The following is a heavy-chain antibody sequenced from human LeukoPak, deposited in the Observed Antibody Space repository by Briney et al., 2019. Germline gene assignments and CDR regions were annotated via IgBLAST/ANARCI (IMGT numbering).Heavy chain of an antibody. D-gene: IGHD6-6*01. V-gene: IGHV4-59*01. CDR3: ARGYSSSSYYFDH. Sequence: SETLSLTCTVAGDSISSYYWSWIRQPPGKEPEWIGYIYYSGSTSYNPSLKSRVTMSVDTSKNQFSLKLTSVTAADTALYYCARGYSSSSYYFDHWGPGILGTVSS. CDR2: IYYSGST. CDR1: GDSISSYY. J-gene: IGHJ4*02.